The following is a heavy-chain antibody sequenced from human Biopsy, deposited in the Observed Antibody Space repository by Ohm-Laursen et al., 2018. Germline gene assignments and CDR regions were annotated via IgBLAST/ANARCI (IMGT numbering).Heavy chain of an antibody. D-gene: IGHD3-22*01. V-gene: IGHV4-4*07. CDR1: GGSINNYY. Sequence: GTLSLTCNVSGGSINNYYWSWIRQPAGKGLEWIGRIYSGGSTNYNPSPKSRVTMSVDTSKKQLSLRLRSVTAADTAMYYCASVVLGPTNDAFDLWGQGTMVVVSS. CDR3: ASVVLGPTNDAFDL. CDR2: IYSGGST. J-gene: IGHJ3*01.